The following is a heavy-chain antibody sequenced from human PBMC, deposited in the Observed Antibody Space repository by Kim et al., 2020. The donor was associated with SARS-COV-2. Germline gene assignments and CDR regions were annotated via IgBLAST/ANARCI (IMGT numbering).Heavy chain of an antibody. Sequence: SETLSLTCTVSGDSITSYFWGWIRQTPGKGLEWIGYIYHSGSTKYNPSLKSRVIISVDTSKNQFFLNLSSMTAADTAVYYCTRVVAAVDDYFDPWGRGTLVTVSS. CDR1: GDSITSYF. J-gene: IGHJ5*02. V-gene: IGHV4-59*13. CDR2: IYHSGST. CDR3: TRVVAAVDDYFDP. D-gene: IGHD2-2*01.